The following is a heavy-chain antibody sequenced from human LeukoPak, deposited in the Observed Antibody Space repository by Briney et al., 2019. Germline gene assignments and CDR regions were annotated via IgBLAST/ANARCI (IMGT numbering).Heavy chain of an antibody. CDR3: ARLRFLEWLSPGAFDI. CDR1: GGSISSGSYY. Sequence: SQTLSLTCTVSGGSISSGSYYWSWIRQPAGKGLEWIGRIYTSGSTNYNPSLKSRVTMPVDTSKNQFSLKLSSVTAADTAVYYCARLRFLEWLSPGAFDIWGQGTMVTVSS. V-gene: IGHV4-61*02. J-gene: IGHJ3*02. D-gene: IGHD3-3*01. CDR2: IYTSGST.